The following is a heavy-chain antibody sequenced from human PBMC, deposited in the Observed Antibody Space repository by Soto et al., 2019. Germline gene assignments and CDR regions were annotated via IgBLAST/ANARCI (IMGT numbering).Heavy chain of an antibody. V-gene: IGHV3-9*01. CDR3: AISQDRGGRTTFIY. CDR2: INWKSDI. Sequence: GGSLRLSCAVSGFTFDDNAMHWVRQAPEKGLEWVSGINWKSDIGYADSVKGRFTISRDNAENSHYLQMNSLRAEDTALYYCAISQDRGGRTTFIYWGQGTQVTVSS. D-gene: IGHD3-16*01. J-gene: IGHJ4*02. CDR1: GFTFDDNA.